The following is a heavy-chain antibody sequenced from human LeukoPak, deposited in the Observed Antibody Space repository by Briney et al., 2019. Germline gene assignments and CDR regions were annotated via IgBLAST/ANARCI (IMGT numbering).Heavy chain of an antibody. CDR1: GGSVISGSYY. V-gene: IGHV4-61*01. CDR3: VREHDWGDFDF. J-gene: IGHJ4*02. D-gene: IGHD3-9*01. Sequence: SETLSLTCTVSGGSVISGSYYWSWIRQPPGKGLEWIGYVSHSGNTNYNPSLKSRVTISKDTSKNQFSLNLSSVTAADTAVYYCVREHDWGDFDFWGQGTLVTVSS. CDR2: VSHSGNT.